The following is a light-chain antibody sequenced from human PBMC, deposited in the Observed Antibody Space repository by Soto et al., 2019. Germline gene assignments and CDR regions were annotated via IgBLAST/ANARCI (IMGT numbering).Light chain of an antibody. CDR2: DAS. V-gene: IGKV3-11*01. CDR1: QSVSSY. CDR3: QQRSNWPPHN. Sequence: EIVLTQSPATLSLSPGERATLSCRASQSVSSYLAWYQQKPGQAPRLLIYDASNRATGIPARFSGSGSGTDFTLTMSSLEPEDFAVYYCQQRSNWPPHNFGGVTQVEIK. J-gene: IGKJ4*01.